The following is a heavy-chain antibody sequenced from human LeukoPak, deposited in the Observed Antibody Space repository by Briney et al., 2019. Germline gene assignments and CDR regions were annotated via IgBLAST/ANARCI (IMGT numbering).Heavy chain of an antibody. CDR3: ATDPDNYYDSSGSGDAFDI. Sequence: ASVKASCKVSGYTLTELSMHWVRQAPGKGLEWMGGFDPEDGETIYAQKFQGRVTMTEDTSTDTAYMELSSLRSEDTAVYYCATDPDNYYDSSGSGDAFDIWGQGTMVTVSS. CDR1: GYTLTELS. D-gene: IGHD3-22*01. V-gene: IGHV1-24*01. CDR2: FDPEDGET. J-gene: IGHJ3*02.